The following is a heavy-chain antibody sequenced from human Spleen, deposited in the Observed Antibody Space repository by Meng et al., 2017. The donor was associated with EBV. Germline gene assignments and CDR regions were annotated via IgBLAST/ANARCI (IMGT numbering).Heavy chain of an antibody. J-gene: IGHJ5*02. CDR2: IYHGGIA. CDR1: GDPISSNNW. Sequence: QVLLQGSGPGLVNPSGTLSPTCAVSGDPISSNNWGSWVRQPPGKGLEWIGEIYHGGIAYYNPSLKSRVTISVDKSKNQFSLNLTSVTAADTAVYYCARFTSMVRGAFDPWGQGTLVTVFS. CDR3: ARFTSMVRGAFDP. D-gene: IGHD3-10*01. V-gene: IGHV4-4*02.